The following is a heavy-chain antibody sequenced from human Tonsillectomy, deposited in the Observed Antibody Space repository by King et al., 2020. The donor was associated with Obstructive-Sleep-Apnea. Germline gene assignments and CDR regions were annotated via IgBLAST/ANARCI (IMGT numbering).Heavy chain of an antibody. V-gene: IGHV4-39*07. CDR1: GGSISSSSYY. CDR3: ARDDTPIGELLGEDWFDP. CDR2: IYYSGST. Sequence: QLQESGPGLVKPSETLSLTCTVSGGSISSSSYYWGWIRQPPGKGLEWIGSIYYSGSTYYNPSLKSRVTISVDTSKNQFSLKLSSVTAADTAVYYCARDDTPIGELLGEDWFDPWGQGTLVTVSS. D-gene: IGHD3-10*01. J-gene: IGHJ5*02.